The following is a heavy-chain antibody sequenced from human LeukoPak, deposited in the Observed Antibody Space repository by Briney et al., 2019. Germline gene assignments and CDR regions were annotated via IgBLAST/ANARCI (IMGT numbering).Heavy chain of an antibody. J-gene: IGHJ4*02. D-gene: IGHD6-19*01. CDR1: GFTFSSYA. CDR2: ISGSGGST. CDR3: AKGGGWSPAVLFDY. V-gene: IGHV3-23*01. Sequence: AGGSLRLSCAASGFTFSSYAMSWVRQAPGKGLEWVSAISGSGGSTYYADSVKGRFTISRDNSKNTLYLQMNSLRAEDTAVYYCAKGGGWSPAVLFDYWGQGTLVTASS.